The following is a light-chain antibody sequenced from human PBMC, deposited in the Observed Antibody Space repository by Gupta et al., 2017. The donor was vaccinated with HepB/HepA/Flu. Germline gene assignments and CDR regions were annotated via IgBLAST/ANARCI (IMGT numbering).Light chain of an antibody. CDR1: QNIGNS. V-gene: IGKV1-16*01. CDR3: HQYNTYPWT. J-gene: IGKJ1*01. CDR2: GAS. Sequence: DIQMTQSPSSLSASVGDRVTITCRTSQNIGNSLAWYQQKPGKAPKTLIYGASSLQSGVPVRVSGSGSGTEFTLTISSLQPEDFGTYYCHQYNTYPWTFGQGTRVEI.